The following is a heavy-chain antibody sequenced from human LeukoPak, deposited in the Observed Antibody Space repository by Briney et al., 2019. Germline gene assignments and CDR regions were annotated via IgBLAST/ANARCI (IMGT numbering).Heavy chain of an antibody. Sequence: GGSLRLSCTASGFTLGDYAMSWVRQAPGKGLEWVAVISYDGSNKYYADSVKGRFTISRDNSKNTLYLQMNSLRVEDTAVYYCARRGDYFPFDYWGQGILVTVSS. J-gene: IGHJ4*02. CDR2: ISYDGSNK. CDR3: ARRGDYFPFDY. CDR1: GFTLGDYA. V-gene: IGHV3-30-3*01. D-gene: IGHD3-16*01.